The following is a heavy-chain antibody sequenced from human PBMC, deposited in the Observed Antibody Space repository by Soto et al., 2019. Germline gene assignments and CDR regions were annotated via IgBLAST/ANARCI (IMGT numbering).Heavy chain of an antibody. Sequence: SETLSLTCTVSGGSIGSSNTYWGWIRQPPGKGLEWIGYIYYSGSTHYNPSLKSRVTISADMSKNQFSLKVTSVTAADTAVYYCARKPPSYYYAMDVWGQGTTVTVSS. J-gene: IGHJ6*02. CDR2: IYYSGST. CDR1: GGSIGSSNTY. CDR3: ARKPPSYYYAMDV. V-gene: IGHV4-39*01.